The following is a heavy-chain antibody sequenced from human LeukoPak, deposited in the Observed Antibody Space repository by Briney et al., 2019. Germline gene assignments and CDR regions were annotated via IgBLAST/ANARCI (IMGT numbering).Heavy chain of an antibody. CDR3: ARDPLVVVPAASHEDNWFDP. D-gene: IGHD2-2*01. J-gene: IGHJ5*02. CDR2: ISAYNGNT. CDR1: GYTFTSYG. V-gene: IGHV1-18*01. Sequence: ASVKVSCKASGYTFTSYGISWVRRAPGQGLEWMGWISAYNGNTNYAQKLQGRVTMTTDTSTSTAYMELRSLRSDDTAVYYCARDPLVVVPAASHEDNWFDPWGQGTLVTVSS.